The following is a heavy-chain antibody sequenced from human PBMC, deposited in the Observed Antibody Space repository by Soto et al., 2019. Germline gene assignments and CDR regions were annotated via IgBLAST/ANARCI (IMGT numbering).Heavy chain of an antibody. CDR1: GGTFSSYA. V-gene: IGHV1-69*01. Sequence: QVQLVQSGAEVKKPGSSVKVSCKASGGTFSSYAISWVRQAPGQGLEWMGGIIPIFGTANYAQKFQGRVTITADESTSTAYMELSSLRSEDTAVYYCERSVEELELLTTSDYWGQGTLVTVSS. CDR3: ERSVEELELLTTSDY. J-gene: IGHJ4*02. CDR2: IIPIFGTA. D-gene: IGHD1-7*01.